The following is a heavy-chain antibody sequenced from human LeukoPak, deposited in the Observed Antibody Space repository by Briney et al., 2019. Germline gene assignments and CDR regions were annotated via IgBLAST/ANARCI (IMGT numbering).Heavy chain of an antibody. Sequence: RRASVKVSCKASGYTFNTYGISWVRQAPGQGLEWLGWISTYNGDTSYVQNLQGRVTMTTDTSTSTAYMELMSLRSDDTAVYYCLRDAQRPRLTPDYWGQGTLVTVSS. CDR3: LRDAQRPRLTPDY. V-gene: IGHV1-18*01. J-gene: IGHJ4*02. CDR1: GYTFNTYG. CDR2: ISTYNGDT. D-gene: IGHD6-25*01.